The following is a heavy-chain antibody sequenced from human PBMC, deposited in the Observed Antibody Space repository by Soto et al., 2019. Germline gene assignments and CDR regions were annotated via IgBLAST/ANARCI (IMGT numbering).Heavy chain of an antibody. CDR1: GFTFSGYW. V-gene: IGHV3-7*05. Sequence: EVQLVESGGGLVQPGGSLRLSCAASGFTFSGYWMSWVRQAPGKGLEWVANIKQDGSEQFYVDSVKGRFTISRGNAKNSLYLQINSLRAEDTAVYYCARAAVWGQGTTVTVSS. CDR3: ARAAV. J-gene: IGHJ6*02. CDR2: IKQDGSEQ.